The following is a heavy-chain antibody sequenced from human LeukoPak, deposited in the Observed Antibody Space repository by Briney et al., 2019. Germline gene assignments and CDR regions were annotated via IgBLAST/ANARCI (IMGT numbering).Heavy chain of an antibody. CDR2: ISGSGGRT. V-gene: IGHV3-23*01. CDR1: GFTFSSYA. J-gene: IGHJ4*02. CDR3: VRDLRSAGY. Sequence: GGSLRLPCAASGFTFSSYAMSWVRQAPGKGLEWVSAISGSGGRTYYADSVKGRFTMSRDNAKNTLYLQMNSLRAEDTAVYYCVRDLRSAGYWGQGTLVIVSS. D-gene: IGHD3-10*02.